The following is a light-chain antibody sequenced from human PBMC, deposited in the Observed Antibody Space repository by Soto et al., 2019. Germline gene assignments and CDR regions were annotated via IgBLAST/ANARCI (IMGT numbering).Light chain of an antibody. CDR3: QQRSNWPLLT. CDR1: QSVSSY. V-gene: IGKV3-11*01. CDR2: DAS. Sequence: EIVLTQSPATLSLSPGERATLSCMASQSVSSYLAWYQQKPGQAPRLLIYDASNRATGIPARFSGSGSGTDFTLTISSLEPEDFAVYYCQQRSNWPLLTFGGGTKVEIK. J-gene: IGKJ4*01.